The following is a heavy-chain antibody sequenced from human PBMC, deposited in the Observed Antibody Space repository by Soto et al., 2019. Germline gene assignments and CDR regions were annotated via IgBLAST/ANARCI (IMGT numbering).Heavy chain of an antibody. CDR3: ARTVVDISAFDI. CDR1: GGTFSSYA. J-gene: IGHJ3*02. V-gene: IGHV1-69*06. CDR2: IIPIFGTA. D-gene: IGHD5-12*01. Sequence: SVKVSCKASGGTFSSYAISWVRQAPGQGLEWMGGIIPIFGTANYAQKFQGRVTITADKSTSTAYMELSSLRSEDTAVYYCARTVVDISAFDIWGQGTMVTVSS.